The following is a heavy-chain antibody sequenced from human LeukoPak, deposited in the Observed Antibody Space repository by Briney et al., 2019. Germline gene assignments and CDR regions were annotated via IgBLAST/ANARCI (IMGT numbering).Heavy chain of an antibody. CDR2: ISGSGGST. D-gene: IGHD1-14*01. V-gene: IGHV3-23*01. Sequence: PGGSLRLSCAASGFTFSNSAMSWVRQAPGKGLEWVSTISGSGGSTYYADSVKGRFTISRDNSKNTLYLQMNGLRADDTAVYSCAIDRIDLDYWGQGTLVSVSS. CDR3: AIDRIDLDY. CDR1: GFTFSNSA. J-gene: IGHJ4*02.